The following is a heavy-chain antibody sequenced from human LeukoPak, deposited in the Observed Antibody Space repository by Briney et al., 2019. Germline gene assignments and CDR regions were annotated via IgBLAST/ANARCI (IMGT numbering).Heavy chain of an antibody. CDR1: GFTFSSYS. D-gene: IGHD2/OR15-2a*01. V-gene: IGHV3-21*01. CDR2: ISSSSSYI. J-gene: IGHJ3*02. CDR3: ARDFYFAGRQPDAFDI. Sequence: PGGSLRLSCAASGFTFSSYSMNWVRQAPGKGLEWVSSISSSSSYIYYADSVKGRFTISRDNAKNSLYLQMNSLRAEDTAVYYCARDFYFAGRQPDAFDIWGQGTMVTVSS.